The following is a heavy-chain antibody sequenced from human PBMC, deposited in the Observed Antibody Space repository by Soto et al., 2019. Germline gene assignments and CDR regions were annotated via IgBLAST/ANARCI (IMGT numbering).Heavy chain of an antibody. CDR1: GFTFSNYG. CDR3: AKVGMVYSSGWYFEY. D-gene: IGHD6-19*01. V-gene: IGHV3-30*18. Sequence: GGSLRLSCAASGFTFSNYGMHWVRQAPGKGLEWVALISYDGSYKYHADSVKGRFTISRDNSRNTLYLQMNSLRAEDTAVYHCAKVGMVYSSGWYFEYWGQGTLVTVSS. CDR2: ISYDGSYK. J-gene: IGHJ4*02.